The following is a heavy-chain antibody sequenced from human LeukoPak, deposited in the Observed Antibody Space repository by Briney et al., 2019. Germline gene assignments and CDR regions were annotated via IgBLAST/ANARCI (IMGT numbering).Heavy chain of an antibody. J-gene: IGHJ4*02. V-gene: IGHV3-23*01. CDR2: ISGGGHNT. CDR3: AKDLRGYSGYDLKDY. Sequence: PGGSLRLSCAASGFTFSSYAMSWVRQAPGKGLEWVSAISGGGHNTYYADSVKGRFTISRDNSRNTLYLQMNSLRAEDTAVYYCAKDLRGYSGYDLKDYWGQGTLVTASS. D-gene: IGHD5-12*01. CDR1: GFTFSSYA.